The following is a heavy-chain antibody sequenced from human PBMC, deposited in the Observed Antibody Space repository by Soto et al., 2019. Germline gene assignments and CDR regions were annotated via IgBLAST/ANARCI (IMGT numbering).Heavy chain of an antibody. CDR3: ATGGYCTTTSSYNFFHX. V-gene: IGHV5-51*01. D-gene: IGHD2-2*02. Sequence: GEALKISWKGSGYIFTNYWIGWVRQMPGKGVEWMGIIYSGDSDNRYSTSFQGKVTMSADKSISAAYLQWSSLKASDTAMYYCATGGYCTTTSSYNFFHXWGQVSLVTVSX. J-gene: IGHJ4*02. CDR2: IYSGDSDN. CDR1: GYIFTNYW.